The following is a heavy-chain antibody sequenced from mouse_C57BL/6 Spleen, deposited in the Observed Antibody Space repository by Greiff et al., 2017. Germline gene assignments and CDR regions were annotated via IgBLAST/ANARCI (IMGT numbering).Heavy chain of an antibody. V-gene: IGHV1-19*01. CDR2: INPYNGGT. CDR1: GYTFTDYY. Sequence: VQLQQSGPVLVKPGASVKLSCKASGYTFTDYYMNWVKQSHGKSLEWIGVINPYNGGTSYNQKFKGKATLTVDKSSSTAYMELNSLTSEDSAVYYCARRYYGSYYFAYWGQGTTLTVSS. CDR3: ARRYYGSYYFAY. D-gene: IGHD1-1*01. J-gene: IGHJ2*01.